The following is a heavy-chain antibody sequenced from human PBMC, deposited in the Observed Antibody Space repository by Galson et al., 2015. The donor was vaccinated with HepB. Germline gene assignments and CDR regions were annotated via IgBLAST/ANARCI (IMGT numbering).Heavy chain of an antibody. CDR1: GFTFSSYA. CDR2: ISTRRNYI. D-gene: IGHD1/OR15-1a*01. CDR3: AREYNWKNDTYYGMDV. J-gene: IGHJ6*02. Sequence: SLRLSCAASGFTFSSYAMNWVRQAPGKGLEWVSSISTRRNYIFYADSVKGRFIISRDNAKSSLYLQMNSLRVEDTAVYYCAREYNWKNDTYYGMDVWGQGTTLTVSS. V-gene: IGHV3-21*01.